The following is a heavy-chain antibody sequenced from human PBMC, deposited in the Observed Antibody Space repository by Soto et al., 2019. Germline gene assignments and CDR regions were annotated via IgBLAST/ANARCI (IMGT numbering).Heavy chain of an antibody. CDR1: GYTFAGYY. D-gene: IGHD5-18*01. Sequence: GASVKVPCKASGYTFAGYYIHWVRQAPGQGREWMGWINPNRGGTNYAQKFQGRFTMTRDTSISTAYMELSRLRSDDTAVYYGARDSNGYPHGYYYYYGMDVWGQGTTVTVSS. V-gene: IGHV1-2*02. CDR3: ARDSNGYPHGYYYYYGMDV. CDR2: INPNRGGT. J-gene: IGHJ6*02.